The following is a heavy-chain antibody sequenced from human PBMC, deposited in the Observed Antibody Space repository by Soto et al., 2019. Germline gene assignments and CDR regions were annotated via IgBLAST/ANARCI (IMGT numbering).Heavy chain of an antibody. CDR2: ISSSSSYI. D-gene: IGHD6-19*01. CDR1: GFTFSSYS. J-gene: IGHJ6*03. Sequence: GGSLRLSCAASGFTFSSYSMNWVRQAPGKGLEWVSSISSSSSYIYYADSVKGRFTISRDNAKNSLYLQMNSLRAEDTAVYYCASQGEKQWLVPYDMDVWGKGTTVTVSS. CDR3: ASQGEKQWLVPYDMDV. V-gene: IGHV3-21*01.